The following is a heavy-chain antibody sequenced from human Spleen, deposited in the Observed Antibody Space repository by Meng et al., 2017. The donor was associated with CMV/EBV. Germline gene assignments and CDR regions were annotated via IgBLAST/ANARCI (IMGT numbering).Heavy chain of an antibody. J-gene: IGHJ5*02. V-gene: IGHV3-30*02. CDR3: AKDPTLYSNYASSWFDP. D-gene: IGHD4-11*01. Sequence: GESLKISCAASGFTFSSYWMHWVRQAPGKGLEWVAFIRFDENNKYYADSVKGRFTISRDNSKNMLYVQVDSLRAEDTAVYYCAKDPTLYSNYASSWFDPWGQGTLVTVSS. CDR1: GFTFSSYW. CDR2: IRFDENNK.